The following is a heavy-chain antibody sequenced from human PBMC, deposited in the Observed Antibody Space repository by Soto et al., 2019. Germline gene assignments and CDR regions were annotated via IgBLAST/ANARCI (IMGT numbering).Heavy chain of an antibody. CDR2: IYHSGST. CDR1: GGTIISGGYS. D-gene: IGHD2-2*01. J-gene: IGHJ5*02. CDR3: ARVPDR. V-gene: IGHV4-30-2*01. Sequence: SETLSLTCAVAGGTIISGGYSWSWLRQPPGKGLEWIGYIYHSGSTYYNPSLKSRVTISVDRSKNQFSLKLSSVTAADTAVYYCARVPDRWGQGTLVTVSS.